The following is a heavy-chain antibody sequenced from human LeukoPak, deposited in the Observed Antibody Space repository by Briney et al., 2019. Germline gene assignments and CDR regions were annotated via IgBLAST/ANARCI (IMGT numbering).Heavy chain of an antibody. D-gene: IGHD6-13*01. Sequence: SETLSLTCAVSGGSIINSNWWSWVRQPPGKGLEWIGEIDHSGSTSYNPSLKSRVTMSVDRSQNQFSLRLSTVTAADTAVYYCARLYSSSWYFQHWGQGTLATVSS. V-gene: IGHV4-4*02. CDR1: GGSIINSNW. CDR2: IDHSGST. J-gene: IGHJ1*01. CDR3: ARLYSSSWYFQH.